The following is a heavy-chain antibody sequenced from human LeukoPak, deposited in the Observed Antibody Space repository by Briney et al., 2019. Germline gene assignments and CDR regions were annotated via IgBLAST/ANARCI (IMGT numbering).Heavy chain of an antibody. V-gene: IGHV4-34*01. D-gene: IGHD2-15*01. CDR2: INHSGST. J-gene: IGHJ3*02. CDR3: ARGSVYCSGGSCYSYAFDI. CDR1: GGSFSGYY. Sequence: PSETLSLTCAVYGGSFSGYYWSWIRQPPGKGLEWIGEINHSGSTNYNPSLKSRVTISVDTSKNQFSLKLSSVTAADTAVCYCARGSVYCSGGSCYSYAFDIWGQGTMVTVSS.